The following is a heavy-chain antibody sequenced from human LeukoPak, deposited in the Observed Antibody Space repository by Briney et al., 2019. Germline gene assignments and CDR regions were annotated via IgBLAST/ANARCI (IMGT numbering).Heavy chain of an antibody. J-gene: IGHJ4*02. V-gene: IGHV4-30-2*01. CDR3: ARFASTRSFGY. CDR2: IYHSGTT. D-gene: IGHD2-2*01. Sequence: SQTLSLTCAVSGGSISSGGYSWSWIRQPPGKGLEWIGYIYHSGTTNYNPSLKSRVTISVDKSKNQFSLKLSSVTAADTAVYYCARFASTRSFGYWGRGTLVTVSS. CDR1: GGSISSGGYS.